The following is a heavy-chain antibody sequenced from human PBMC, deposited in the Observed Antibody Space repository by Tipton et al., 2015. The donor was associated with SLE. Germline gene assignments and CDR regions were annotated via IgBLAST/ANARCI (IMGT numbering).Heavy chain of an antibody. D-gene: IGHD5-18*01. CDR3: ARDLGYSYGDAFDI. J-gene: IGHJ3*02. CDR1: GFTFSSYA. V-gene: IGHV3-64*04. CDR2: ISSNGGST. Sequence: SLRLSCSASGFTFSSYAMHWVRQAPGKGLEYVSAISSNGGSTYYADSVKGRFTISRDNAKNSLYLQMNSLRAEDTAVYYCARDLGYSYGDAFDIWGQGTMVTVSS.